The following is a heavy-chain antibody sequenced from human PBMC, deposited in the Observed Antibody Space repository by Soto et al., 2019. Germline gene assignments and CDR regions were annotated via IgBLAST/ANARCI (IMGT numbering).Heavy chain of an antibody. CDR2: INAGNGNT. CDR1: GYTFTSYA. D-gene: IGHD6-19*01. Sequence: EASVKVSCKASGYTFTSYAMHWVRQAPGQRLEWMGWINAGNGNTKYSQKFQGRVTITRDTSASTAYMELSSLRSEDTAVYYCAREGSGWYGRFDFDYWGQGTLVTVSS. V-gene: IGHV1-3*01. J-gene: IGHJ4*02. CDR3: AREGSGWYGRFDFDY.